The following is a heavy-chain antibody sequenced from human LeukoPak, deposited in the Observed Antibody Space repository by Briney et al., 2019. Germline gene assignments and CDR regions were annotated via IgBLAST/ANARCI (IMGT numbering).Heavy chain of an antibody. D-gene: IGHD2-15*01. Sequence: SETLSLTCVVSGHSISSGYYWGWIRQPPGKGLEWIGSISQSGSTDYNPSLKGRVIISVDTSKNQFSLKLTSVTAADTAMYYCARVGDCRAGSCHSPYHWGQGPAVTVSS. CDR3: ARVGDCRAGSCHSPYH. CDR2: ISQSGST. V-gene: IGHV4-38-2*01. J-gene: IGHJ4*02. CDR1: GHSISSGYY.